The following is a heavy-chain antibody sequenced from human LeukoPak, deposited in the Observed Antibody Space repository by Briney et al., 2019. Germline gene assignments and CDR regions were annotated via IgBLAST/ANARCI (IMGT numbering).Heavy chain of an antibody. D-gene: IGHD6-13*01. V-gene: IGHV4-59*01. J-gene: IGHJ4*02. CDR1: GGSISSYY. CDR3: ASGIAAAAWDY. Sequence: PSETLSLTCTASGGSISSYYWSWIRQPPGKGLEWIGYIYYSGSTSYNPSLKSRVTISVDTSKNQFSLKLSSVTAADTAVYYCASGIAAAAWDYWGQGTLVTVSS. CDR2: IYYSGST.